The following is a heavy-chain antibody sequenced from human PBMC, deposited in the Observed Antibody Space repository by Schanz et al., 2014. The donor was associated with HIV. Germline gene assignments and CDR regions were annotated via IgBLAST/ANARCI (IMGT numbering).Heavy chain of an antibody. D-gene: IGHD2-2*01. Sequence: QVQLVESGGGLVKPGGSLRLSCAASGFTFSDYYMSWIRQAPGKGLEWVSYISSSGSTIYYADSVKGRFTISRDNSKNTLYLQLNSLRAEDTAVYYCARRAVDQLLSPYNWFDPWGQGTLVTVSS. J-gene: IGHJ5*02. CDR1: GFTFSDYY. V-gene: IGHV3-11*04. CDR2: ISSSGSTI. CDR3: ARRAVDQLLSPYNWFDP.